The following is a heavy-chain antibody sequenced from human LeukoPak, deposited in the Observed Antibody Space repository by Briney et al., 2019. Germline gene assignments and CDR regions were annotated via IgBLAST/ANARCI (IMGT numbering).Heavy chain of an antibody. CDR2: IYYSGST. CDR1: DGSISSYH. V-gene: IGHV4-39*07. D-gene: IGHD3-22*01. Sequence: PSETLSLTCTVSDGSISSYHWGWIRQPPGKGLEWIGSIYYSGSTYYNPSLKSRVTISVDTSKNQFSLKLSSVTAADTAVYYCARYLSLPQGSPSSGYHGYYFDYWGQGTLVTVSS. J-gene: IGHJ4*02. CDR3: ARYLSLPQGSPSSGYHGYYFDY.